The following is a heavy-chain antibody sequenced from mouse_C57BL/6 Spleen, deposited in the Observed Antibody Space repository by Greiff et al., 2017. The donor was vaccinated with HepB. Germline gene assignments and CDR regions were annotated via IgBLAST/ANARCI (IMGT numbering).Heavy chain of an antibody. V-gene: IGHV5-9-1*02. D-gene: IGHD2-5*01. CDR3: TRGGYSNWFAY. CDR2: ISSGGDYI. CDR1: GFTFSSYA. J-gene: IGHJ3*01. Sequence: EVQRVESGEGLVKPGGSLKLSCAASGFTFSSYAMSWVRQTPEKRLEWVAYISSGGDYIYYADTVKGRFTISRDNARNTLYLQMSSLKSEDTAMYYCTRGGYSNWFAYWGQGTLVTVSA.